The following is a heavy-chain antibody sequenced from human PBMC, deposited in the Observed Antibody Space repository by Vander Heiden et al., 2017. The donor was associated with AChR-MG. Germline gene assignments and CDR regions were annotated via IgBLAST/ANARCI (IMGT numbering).Heavy chain of an antibody. CDR2: INSDGTLI. CDR1: GFTFSTDW. CDR3: VRGLGDF. J-gene: IGHJ4*02. V-gene: IGHV3-74*01. Sequence: EVPLVESGGGLVQPGGSLRLSCAATGFTFSTDWMHWVRQVPGKGRVWVSRINSDGTLITYADSVKGRFTISRDNAKNTLYLQMNSLRAEDTAVYYCVRGLGDFWGQGTLVTVSS.